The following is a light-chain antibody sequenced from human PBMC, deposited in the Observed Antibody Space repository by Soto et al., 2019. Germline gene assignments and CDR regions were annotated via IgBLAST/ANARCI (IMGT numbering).Light chain of an antibody. CDR1: QSINSN. J-gene: IGKJ1*01. V-gene: IGKV3-15*01. CDR2: GAS. CDR3: QQYNNWWT. Sequence: EIVMTQSPATLSVSPGERATLSCRASQSINSNLAWYQQKPGQTPRLLLYGASTSATGIPARFSSSGSGTDFTLTSSILQSEDSAVYYCQQYNNWWTFGQGTKVEIK.